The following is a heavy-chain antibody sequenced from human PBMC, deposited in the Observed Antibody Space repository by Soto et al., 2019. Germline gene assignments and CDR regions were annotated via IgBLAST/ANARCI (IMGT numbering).Heavy chain of an antibody. D-gene: IGHD2-2*01. Sequence: EVQLVESGGGLVQPGGSLRLSCAASGFTFGNYWMNWVRLAPGKGLQWVANIKKDGSEKNCVDSVEGRFIISRDNAKNSLSLQMNSLRAEDTAVYYCVRGDCTSPGCAGALFDYWGRGTLVTVSS. V-gene: IGHV3-7*01. CDR3: VRGDCTSPGCAGALFDY. CDR2: IKKDGSEK. CDR1: GFTFGNYW. J-gene: IGHJ4*02.